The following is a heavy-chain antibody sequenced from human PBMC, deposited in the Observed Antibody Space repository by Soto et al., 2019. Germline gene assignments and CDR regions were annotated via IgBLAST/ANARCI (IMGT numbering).Heavy chain of an antibody. J-gene: IGHJ4*02. V-gene: IGHV4-59*01. D-gene: IGHD6-6*01. CDR2: IYYSGST. CDR1: GGSISSYY. Sequence: PSQTLSLTCNVTGGSISSYYWSWIRQPPGKGLEWIGDIYYSGSTNYNPSLKRRVTISVDTSKNQFSLKLISVTAADTAVYYCARGGAARPFDYWGQGTLVTVSS. CDR3: ARGGAARPFDY.